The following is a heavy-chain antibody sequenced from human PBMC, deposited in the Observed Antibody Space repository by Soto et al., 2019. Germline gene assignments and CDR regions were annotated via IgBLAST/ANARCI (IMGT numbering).Heavy chain of an antibody. D-gene: IGHD2-2*01. CDR1: GGSFSGYY. J-gene: IGHJ6*03. V-gene: IGHV4-34*01. CDR3: ARGLVARCSSTSCQYKYYYYYMDV. CDR2: INHSGST. Sequence: SETLSLTCAVYGGSFSGYYWSWIRQPPGKGLEWIGEINHSGSTNYNPSLKSRVTISVDTSKNQFSLKLSSVTAADTAVYYCARGLVARCSSTSCQYKYYYYYMDVWGKGTTVTVSS.